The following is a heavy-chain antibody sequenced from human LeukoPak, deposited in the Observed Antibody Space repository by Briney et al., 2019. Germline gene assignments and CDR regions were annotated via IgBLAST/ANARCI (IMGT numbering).Heavy chain of an antibody. J-gene: IGHJ4*02. CDR3: ARVIVVVPAAIEGILD. Sequence: GASVKVSCKASGYTFTSYDINWVRQAPGQGLEWMGWINPNSGGTNYAQKFQGRVTMTRDTSISTAYMELSRLRSDDTAVYYCARVIVVVPAAIEGILDWGQGTLVTVPS. V-gene: IGHV1-2*02. CDR2: INPNSGGT. CDR1: GYTFTSYD. D-gene: IGHD2-2*02.